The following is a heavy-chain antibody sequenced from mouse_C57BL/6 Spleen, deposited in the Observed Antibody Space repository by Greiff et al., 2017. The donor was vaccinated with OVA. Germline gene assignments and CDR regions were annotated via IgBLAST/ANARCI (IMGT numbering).Heavy chain of an antibody. CDR1: GYTFTSYW. CDR3: AREETWFAY. Sequence: QVQLKESGAELVKPGASVKLSCKASGYTFTSYWMHWVKQRPGQGLEWIGMIHPNSGSTNYNEKFKSKATLTVDKSSSTAYMQLSSLTSEDSAVYYCAREETWFAYWGQGTLVTVSA. CDR2: IHPNSGST. J-gene: IGHJ3*01. V-gene: IGHV1-64*01.